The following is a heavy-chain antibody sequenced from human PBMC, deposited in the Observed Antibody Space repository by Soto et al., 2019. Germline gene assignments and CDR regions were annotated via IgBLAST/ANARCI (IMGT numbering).Heavy chain of an antibody. CDR3: ARDFGIEARGPPAGLDP. CDR1: GGTFSSYA. D-gene: IGHD6-6*01. Sequence: QVQLVQSGAEVKKPGSSVKVSCKASGGTFSSYAISWVRQAPGQGLEWLGGIIPIFGTANYAQKFQGRVTITADKPTSTAYMDLSSLRSEDTAVYYCARDFGIEARGPPAGLDPWGQGTLFTVSS. V-gene: IGHV1-69*06. CDR2: IIPIFGTA. J-gene: IGHJ5*02.